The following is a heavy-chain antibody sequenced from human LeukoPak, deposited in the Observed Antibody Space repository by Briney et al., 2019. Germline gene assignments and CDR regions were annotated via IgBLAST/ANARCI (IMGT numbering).Heavy chain of an antibody. J-gene: IGHJ4*02. CDR2: IYPGDSDT. V-gene: IGHV5-51*01. CDR3: ARAVAGDSTSTSFDY. CDR1: GYSFTSYW. Sequence: GESLKISCKGSGYSFTSYWIGWVRQMPGKGLEWMGIIYPGDSDTRYSPSFQGQVTISADKSISTAYLQWSSLKASDTAMYYCARAVAGDSTSTSFDYWGQETLVTVSS. D-gene: IGHD6-19*01.